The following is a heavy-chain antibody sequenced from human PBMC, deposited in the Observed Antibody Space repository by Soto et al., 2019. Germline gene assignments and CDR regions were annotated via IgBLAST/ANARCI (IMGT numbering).Heavy chain of an antibody. Sequence: QVQLVQSGAEVKKPGASVKVSCKASGYTFTSYGISWVRQAPGQGLEWMGWISAYNGNTHYAQKLQGRVTMTTDTSTSTAYKELRSLRSDDTAVYYCARDQYSSSLHYYGVDVWGQGTTVIVSS. D-gene: IGHD6-6*01. CDR1: GYTFTSYG. J-gene: IGHJ6*02. CDR3: ARDQYSSSLHYYGVDV. V-gene: IGHV1-18*01. CDR2: ISAYNGNT.